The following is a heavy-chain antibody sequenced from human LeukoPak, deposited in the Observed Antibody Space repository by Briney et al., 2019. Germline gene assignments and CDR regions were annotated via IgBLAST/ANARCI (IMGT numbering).Heavy chain of an antibody. CDR3: ARGRSRGAFDI. D-gene: IGHD3-10*01. CDR1: GGSISSYY. J-gene: IGHJ3*02. V-gene: IGHV4-59*01. CDR2: IYYSGST. Sequence: PSETLSLTCTVSGGSISSYYWSWIRQPPGEGLEWIGYIYYSGSTNYNPSLKSRVTISVDTSKNQFSLKLSSVTAADTAVYYCARGRSRGAFDIWGQGTMVTVSS.